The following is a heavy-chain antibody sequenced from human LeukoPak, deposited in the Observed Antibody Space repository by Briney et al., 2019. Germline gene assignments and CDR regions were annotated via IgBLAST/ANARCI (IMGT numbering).Heavy chain of an antibody. Sequence: PGGSLRLPCAASGFTFSSYGMHWVRQAPGKGLEWVAFIRYDGSNKYYADSVKGRFTISRDNSKNTLYLQMNSLRAEDTAVYYCAKEGIWNYSPYFDYWGQGTLVTVSS. D-gene: IGHD1-7*01. J-gene: IGHJ4*02. V-gene: IGHV3-30*02. CDR2: IRYDGSNK. CDR1: GFTFSSYG. CDR3: AKEGIWNYSPYFDY.